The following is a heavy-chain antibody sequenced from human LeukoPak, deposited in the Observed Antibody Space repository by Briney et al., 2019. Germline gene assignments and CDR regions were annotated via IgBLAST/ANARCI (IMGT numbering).Heavy chain of an antibody. V-gene: IGHV4-4*07. J-gene: IGHJ4*02. CDR3: ATPSLSLGSFDY. D-gene: IGHD1-26*01. CDR2: LYYSGST. Sequence: SETLSLTCTVSGGSISSYYWSWIRQPAGKGLEWIGSLYYSGSTYYNPSLKSRVTISVDTSKNKFSLKLSSVTAADTAVYYCATPSLSLGSFDYWGQGTLVTVSS. CDR1: GGSISSYY.